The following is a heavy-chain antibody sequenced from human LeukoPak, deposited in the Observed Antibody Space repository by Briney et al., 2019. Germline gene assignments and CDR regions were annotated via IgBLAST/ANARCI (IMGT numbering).Heavy chain of an antibody. V-gene: IGHV1-2*02. J-gene: IGHJ6*03. CDR1: GGTFSSYG. CDR3: ARSEQFPYYMDV. D-gene: IGHD6-19*01. Sequence: ASVKVSCKASGGTFSSYGVSWVRQAPGQGLEWMGWIYPNSGGTNYAQKFQGRVTMTRDTSISTACMELSRLRSDDTAVYYCARSEQFPYYMDVWGKGTTVTVSS. CDR2: IYPNSGGT.